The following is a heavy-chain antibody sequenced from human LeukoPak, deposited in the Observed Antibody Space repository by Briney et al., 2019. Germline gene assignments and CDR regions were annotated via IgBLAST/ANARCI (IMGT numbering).Heavy chain of an antibody. CDR3: ARCPESSGYYYELDS. J-gene: IGHJ4*02. CDR2: ILYHGNNK. D-gene: IGHD3-22*01. Sequence: PGRSLRLSCAASGFTFSLYGMHWVRQAPGKGLEWVAVILYHGNNKYYADSVKGRFTISRDNSKNTLYLQMNSLRAEDTAVYYCARCPESSGYYYELDSWGQGTLVTVSS. V-gene: IGHV3-30*03. CDR1: GFTFSLYG.